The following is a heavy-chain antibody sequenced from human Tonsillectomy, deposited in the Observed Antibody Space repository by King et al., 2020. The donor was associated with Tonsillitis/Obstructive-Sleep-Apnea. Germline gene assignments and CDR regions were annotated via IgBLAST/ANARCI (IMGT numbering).Heavy chain of an antibody. CDR3: ARHAHDSNSSYYMDV. CDR2: IYYNGDT. Sequence: QLQESGPGLVKPSETLSLTCSVSGGSISSRDYYWGWIRQPPGKGLEWIASIYYNGDTYYNPSLESRVTISVDTSKNQFSLKLSSVTAAETSLYYCARHAHDSNSSYYMDVWGKGTMVTVSS. V-gene: IGHV4-39*01. J-gene: IGHJ6*03. D-gene: IGHD2-21*02. CDR1: GGSISSRDYY.